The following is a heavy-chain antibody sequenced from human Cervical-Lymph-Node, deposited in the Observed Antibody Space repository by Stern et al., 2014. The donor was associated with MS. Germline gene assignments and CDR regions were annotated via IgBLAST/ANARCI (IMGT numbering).Heavy chain of an antibody. Sequence: EVQLVESGGGVVQPGGSLRLSCAASGFTFSSYAMHWVRQAPGKGLSYVSVISSTGGSTYYANSVKGRFTISRDNSKNTLYLHMGSLRVEDMAVYYCARGVTYCGGDCYGWYFDLWGRGTLVTVSS. CDR2: ISSTGGST. J-gene: IGHJ2*01. CDR3: ARGVTYCGGDCYGWYFDL. D-gene: IGHD2-21*02. CDR1: GFTFSSYA. V-gene: IGHV3-64*01.